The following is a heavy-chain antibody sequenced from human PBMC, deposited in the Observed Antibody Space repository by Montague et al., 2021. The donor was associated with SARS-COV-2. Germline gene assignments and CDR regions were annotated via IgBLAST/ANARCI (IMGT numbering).Heavy chain of an antibody. CDR2: VEYSGLT. J-gene: IGHJ4*02. D-gene: IGHD3-10*01. V-gene: IGHV4-39*07. CDR1: RDSISSHNYF. Sequence: SETLSLTCTVSRDSISSHNYFWAWIRQPPGKGLEWIGSVEYSGLTFYNPSLESRVTISVDTSKKQFSLKVNSVTAADTAVYYCARGARQGYGFRLGSFDSWGQGTLVTVSS. CDR3: ARGARQGYGFRLGSFDS.